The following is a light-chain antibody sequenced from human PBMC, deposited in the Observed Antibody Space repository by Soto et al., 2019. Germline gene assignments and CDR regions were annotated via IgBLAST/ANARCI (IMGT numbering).Light chain of an antibody. CDR3: QQYYSYPPWT. CDR2: KAS. CDR1: QSIDTW. Sequence: DIQMTQSPSTLSASVGDRVTITCRASQSIDTWLAWHQQKPGKAPKLLISKASSLESGVPSRFSGSGSGTDFTLTISCLQSEDFATYYCQQYYSYPPWTFGQGTKVDIK. V-gene: IGKV1-5*03. J-gene: IGKJ1*01.